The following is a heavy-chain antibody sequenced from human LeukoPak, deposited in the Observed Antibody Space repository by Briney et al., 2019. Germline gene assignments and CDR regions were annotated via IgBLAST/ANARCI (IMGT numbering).Heavy chain of an antibody. Sequence: ASVKVSCKASGYTFTSYGISWVRQAPGQGLEWMGWINTDTGNPTYAQGFTGRFVFSLDTSVSTAYLQISSLKAEDTAVYYCARAIGYCSRTSCYLGHWGQGTLVTVSS. D-gene: IGHD2-2*01. CDR2: INTDTGNP. CDR1: GYTFTSYG. V-gene: IGHV7-4-1*02. CDR3: ARAIGYCSRTSCYLGH. J-gene: IGHJ4*02.